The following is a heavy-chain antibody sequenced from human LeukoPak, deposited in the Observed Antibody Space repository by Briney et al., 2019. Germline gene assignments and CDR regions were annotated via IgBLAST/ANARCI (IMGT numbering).Heavy chain of an antibody. V-gene: IGHV3-21*01. CDR3: ARDRYTMVRGGNYYMDV. D-gene: IGHD3-10*01. CDR2: ISSSSSYI. J-gene: IGHJ6*03. CDR1: GFTFSSYS. Sequence: VGSLRLSCAASGFTFSSYSMNWVRQAPGKGLEGVSSISSSSSYIYYADSVKGRFTISRDNAKNSLYLQMNSLRAEDTAVYYCARDRYTMVRGGNYYMDVWGKGTTVTVSS.